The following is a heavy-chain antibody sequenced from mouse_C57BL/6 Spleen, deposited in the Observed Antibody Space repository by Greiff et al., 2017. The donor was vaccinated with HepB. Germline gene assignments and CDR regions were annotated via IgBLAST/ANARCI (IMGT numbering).Heavy chain of an antibody. CDR1: GYTFTSYW. CDR2: IDPSDSYT. J-gene: IGHJ2*01. CDR3: ARIPPSYGSSQYYFDY. Sequence: QVQLQQPGAELVKPGASVKLSCKASGYTFTSYWMQWVKQRPGQGLEWIGEIDPSDSYTNYNQKFKGKATLTVDTSSSTAYMQLSSLTSEDSAVYYCARIPPSYGSSQYYFDYWGQGTTLTVSS. D-gene: IGHD1-1*01. V-gene: IGHV1-50*01.